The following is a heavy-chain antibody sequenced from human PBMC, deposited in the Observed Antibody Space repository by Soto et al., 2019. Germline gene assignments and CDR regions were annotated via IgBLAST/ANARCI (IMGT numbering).Heavy chain of an antibody. CDR3: ARDTPDSSGYYYDN. V-gene: IGHV4-39*07. CDR2: FQYRGST. CDR1: GGSVSTYY. J-gene: IGHJ4*02. D-gene: IGHD3-22*01. Sequence: SETLSLTCTVSGGSVSTYYWGWIRQHPGRGLEWIGSFQYRGSTYYNPSLKSRVTISVDTSKNQFSLKLSSVTAADTAVYYCARDTPDSSGYYYDNWGQGTLVTVSS.